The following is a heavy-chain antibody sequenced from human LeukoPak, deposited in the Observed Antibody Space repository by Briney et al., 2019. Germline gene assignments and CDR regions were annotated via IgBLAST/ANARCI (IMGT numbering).Heavy chain of an antibody. CDR3: ARAGGPSGYYVYYFDY. CDR2: IKQDGSEK. CDR1: GFTFSSYW. J-gene: IGHJ4*02. V-gene: IGHV3-7*01. Sequence: GGSLRLSCAASGFTFSSYWMSWVRQAPGKGLEWVANIKQDGSEKYYVDSVKGRFTISRDNAKNSLYLQMNSLRAEDTAVYYCARAGGPSGYYVYYFDYWGQGTLVTVSS. D-gene: IGHD3-22*01.